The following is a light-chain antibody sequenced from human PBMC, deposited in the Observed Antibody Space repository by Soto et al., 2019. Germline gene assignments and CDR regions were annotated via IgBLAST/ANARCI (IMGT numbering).Light chain of an antibody. J-gene: IGKJ4*01. CDR3: QQRSNWPPVLT. V-gene: IGKV3-11*01. Sequence: EMVLTQSPATLSLSPGERATLSCRASQSVTTFLAWYQQKPGQAPRLLIYDASTRATGIPDRFSGSGSGTDFTLTISSLEPEDFAVYYCQQRSNWPPVLTFGGGTKVDIK. CDR2: DAS. CDR1: QSVTTF.